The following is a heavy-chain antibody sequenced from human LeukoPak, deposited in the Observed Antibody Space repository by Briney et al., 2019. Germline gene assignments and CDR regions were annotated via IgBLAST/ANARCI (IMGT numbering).Heavy chain of an antibody. CDR2: ISWNSGSI. D-gene: IGHD3-22*01. CDR3: AKGYYYDSSGYDY. CDR1: GFTFDDYA. J-gene: IGHJ4*02. V-gene: IGHV3-9*03. Sequence: GGSLRLSCAASGFTFDDYAMHWVRQAPGKGLEWVSGISWNSGSIGYADSVKGRFTISRDNAKNSLYLQMNSLRAADMALYYCAKGYYYDSSGYDYWGQGTLVTVSS.